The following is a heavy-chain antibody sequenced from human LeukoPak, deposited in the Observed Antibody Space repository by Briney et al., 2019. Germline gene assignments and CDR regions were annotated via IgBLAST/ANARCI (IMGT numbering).Heavy chain of an antibody. CDR1: DFTFSSYS. J-gene: IGHJ4*02. D-gene: IGHD5-12*01. Sequence: GGSLGLSCAASDFTFSSYSMNWVRQAPGEGLEWVSSISSSNSYTYYADSVKGRFTISRDNAKNSLYPQMNSLRAEDTAVYYCARDLHQSGYEYPPCWGQGTLVTVSS. V-gene: IGHV3-21*01. CDR2: ISSSNSYT. CDR3: ARDLHQSGYEYPPC.